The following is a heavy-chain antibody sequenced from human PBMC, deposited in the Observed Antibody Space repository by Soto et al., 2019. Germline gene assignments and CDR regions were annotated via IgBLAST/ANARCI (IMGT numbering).Heavy chain of an antibody. V-gene: IGHV3-21*01. CDR1: GFTFSSYS. CDR3: ARSMEYQLLFVPGSGELFDP. CDR2: ISSSSSYI. J-gene: IGHJ5*02. D-gene: IGHD2-2*01. Sequence: GGSLRLSCAASGFTFSSYSMNWVRQAPGKGLEWVSSISSSSSYIYYADSVKGRFTISRDNAKNSLYLQMNSLRAEDTAVYYCARSMEYQLLFVPGSGELFDPWGQGTLVTVSS.